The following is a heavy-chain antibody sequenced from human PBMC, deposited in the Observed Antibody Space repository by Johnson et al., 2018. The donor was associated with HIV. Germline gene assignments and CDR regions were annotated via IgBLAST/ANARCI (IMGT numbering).Heavy chain of an antibody. J-gene: IGHJ3*02. D-gene: IGHD4-17*01. CDR1: GFRFSSSW. V-gene: IGHV3-74*03. Sequence: VQLVESGGGLVQPGGSLRLSCTASGFRFSSSWMHWVRQAPGKGLVWVSRINSDGGSPAYADSVKGRFTISRENTKDTLSLQMNSLRAEDTAVYYCANDYDDYDAFDIWGQGTLVTVSS. CDR2: INSDGGSP. CDR3: ANDYDDYDAFDI.